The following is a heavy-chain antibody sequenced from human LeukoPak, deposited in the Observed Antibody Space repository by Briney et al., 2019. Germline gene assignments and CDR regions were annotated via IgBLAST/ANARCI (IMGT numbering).Heavy chain of an antibody. CDR2: IYYTGAT. D-gene: IGHD6-19*01. Sequence: SETLSLTCTVSGGSIGSNYWTWIRQPPGKGLEYIGYIYYTGATNYNPSHKSRVTISVDTSKNQFSLKMTSVTAADTAVYFCAKYGNSGWVIDNWGQGTLVTVSS. J-gene: IGHJ4*02. CDR3: AKYGNSGWVIDN. CDR1: GGSIGSNY. V-gene: IGHV4-59*08.